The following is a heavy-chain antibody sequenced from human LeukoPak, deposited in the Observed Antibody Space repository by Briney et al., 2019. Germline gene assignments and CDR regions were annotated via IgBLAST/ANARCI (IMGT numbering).Heavy chain of an antibody. J-gene: IGHJ4*02. D-gene: IGHD1-26*01. V-gene: IGHV4-31*03. Sequence: PSQTLSLTCTVSGASSSSGGYYWSWIRQHPGKGLKWIGYIYYSGTTYYNPSLKSRITISVDTSKNHFSLKLSSVTAADTAVYYCARSLSGTYATFDSWGQGTVVTVSS. CDR1: GASSSSGGYY. CDR3: ARSLSGTYATFDS. CDR2: IYYSGTT.